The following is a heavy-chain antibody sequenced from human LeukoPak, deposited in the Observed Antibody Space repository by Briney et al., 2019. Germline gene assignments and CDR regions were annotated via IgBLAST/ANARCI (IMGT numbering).Heavy chain of an antibody. CDR2: IRYDGSNK. V-gene: IGHV3-30*02. CDR1: GFTFSSYG. CDR3: AIPTPSSSWHTHS. D-gene: IGHD6-13*01. J-gene: IGHJ4*02. Sequence: GGSLRLSCAASGFTFSSYGMHWVRQAPGKGLEWVAFIRYDGSNKYYADSVKGRFTISRDDSKNTLYLQINSLRAEDTAVYYCAIPTPSSSWHTHSWGQGTLVTVSS.